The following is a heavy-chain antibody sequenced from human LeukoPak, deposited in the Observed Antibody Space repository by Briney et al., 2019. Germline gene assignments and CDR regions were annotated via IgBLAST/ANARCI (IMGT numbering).Heavy chain of an antibody. CDR1: GFTFDDYA. V-gene: IGHV3-9*01. Sequence: GGSLRLSCAASGFTFDDYAIHWVRQAPGKGLEWVSGISWNSGSIGYADSVKGRFTISRDNAKNSLYLQMNSLRVEDTALYYCAKDSGSWYFGAFDIWGQGTMVTVSS. CDR3: AKDSGSWYFGAFDI. J-gene: IGHJ3*02. CDR2: ISWNSGSI. D-gene: IGHD6-13*01.